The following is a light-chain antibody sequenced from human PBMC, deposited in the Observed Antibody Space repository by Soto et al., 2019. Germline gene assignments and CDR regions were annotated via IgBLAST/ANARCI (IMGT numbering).Light chain of an antibody. CDR3: SSFTSSNTWV. J-gene: IGLJ3*02. CDR1: STDVAGYNY. Sequence: QSVLAQPASVSGSRGQSITISCTGSSTDVAGYNYVSWYQQHPGRAPKLMIYEVSNRPSGVSNRFSASKSGDTASLTIFGLQAEDEADYYCSSFTSSNTWVFGGGT. V-gene: IGLV2-14*01. CDR2: EVS.